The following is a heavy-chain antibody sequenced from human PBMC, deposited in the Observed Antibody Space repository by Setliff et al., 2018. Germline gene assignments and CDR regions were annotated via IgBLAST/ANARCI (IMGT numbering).Heavy chain of an antibody. J-gene: IGHJ6*03. V-gene: IGHV4-61*09. CDR3: ARHDARGYYYYMDV. CDR2: IYTSWST. CDR1: GGSISSRTYY. D-gene: IGHD3-10*01. Sequence: ASETLSLTCNVSGGSISSRTYYWSWIRQPAGKGLEWIGHIYTSWSTNYNPSLKSRVTMSVDTTKNQFSLKLTSVTAADTAVYYCARHDARGYYYYMDVWGEGTTVTVSS.